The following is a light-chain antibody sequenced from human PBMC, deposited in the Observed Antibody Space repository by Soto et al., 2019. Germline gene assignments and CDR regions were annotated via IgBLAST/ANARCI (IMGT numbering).Light chain of an antibody. CDR2: DVS. CDR3: SSYTSSSTVV. Sequence: QSALTQSASVSGSPGQSITISCTGTSSDVGGYNYVSWYQQLPGKAPKLMIYDVSNRPSGVSNRFSGSKSGNTASLMISGLQAADEADYYCSSYTSSSTVVFGGGTKLTVL. J-gene: IGLJ2*01. CDR1: SSDVGGYNY. V-gene: IGLV2-14*03.